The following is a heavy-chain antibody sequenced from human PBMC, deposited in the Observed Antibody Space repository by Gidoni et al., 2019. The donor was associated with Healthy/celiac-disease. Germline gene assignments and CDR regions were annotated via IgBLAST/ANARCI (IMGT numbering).Heavy chain of an antibody. CDR2: INPSGGST. CDR3: ARDEAYYDSSGYEYYFDY. D-gene: IGHD3-22*01. Sequence: QVQLVQSGAEVKKPGASVKVSCKASGYTFTSYYMHWVRKAPGQGREWMGIINPSGGSTSYAQKFQGRVTMTRDTSTSTVYMELSSLRSEDTAVYYCARDEAYYDSSGYEYYFDYWGQGTLVTVSS. CDR1: GYTFTSYY. J-gene: IGHJ4*02. V-gene: IGHV1-46*03.